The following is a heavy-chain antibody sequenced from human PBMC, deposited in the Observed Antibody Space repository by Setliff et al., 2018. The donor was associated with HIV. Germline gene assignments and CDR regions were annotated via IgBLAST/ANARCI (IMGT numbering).Heavy chain of an antibody. CDR1: GYTFTDYA. CDR3: ARGTAPRPASVLEFLEWLFPNWFDP. D-gene: IGHD3-3*02. Sequence: GASVKVSCKASGYTFTDYAIYWMRQAPGQRLEWLGWINAGNGNTEYSQNFLGRVTMTIDKSTSRAYMELRSLRSDDTAMYFCARGTAPRPASVLEFLEWLFPNWFDPWGQGTLVTVSS. J-gene: IGHJ5*02. V-gene: IGHV1-3*01. CDR2: INAGNGNT.